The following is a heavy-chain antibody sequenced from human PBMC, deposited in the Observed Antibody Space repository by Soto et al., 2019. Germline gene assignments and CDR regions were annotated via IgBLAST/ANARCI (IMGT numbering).Heavy chain of an antibody. J-gene: IGHJ4*02. Sequence: EVQLVESGGGLIQPGGSLRLSCAASGFTVSSNYMSWVRQAPGKGLEWVSVIYSGGSTYYADSVKGRFTISRDNSKNTLYLQMNSLRAEDTAVHYCARDMRSSSSDYWGQGTLVTVSS. CDR1: GFTVSSNY. V-gene: IGHV3-53*01. CDR3: ARDMRSSSSDY. D-gene: IGHD6-6*01. CDR2: IYSGGST.